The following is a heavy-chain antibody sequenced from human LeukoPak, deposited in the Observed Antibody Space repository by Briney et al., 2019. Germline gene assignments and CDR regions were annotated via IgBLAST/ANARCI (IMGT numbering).Heavy chain of an antibody. J-gene: IGHJ4*02. Sequence: GGSLRLSCAASGFTFSSYAMSWVRQAPGKGLEWVSAISGSGGSTYYADSVKGRFTISRDNSKNTLYLQMNSLRAEDTAVYYCASNSPEYIVVVPVFDYWGQGTLVTVSS. CDR3: ASNSPEYIVVVPVFDY. CDR1: GFTFSSYA. V-gene: IGHV3-23*01. CDR2: ISGSGGST. D-gene: IGHD2-2*01.